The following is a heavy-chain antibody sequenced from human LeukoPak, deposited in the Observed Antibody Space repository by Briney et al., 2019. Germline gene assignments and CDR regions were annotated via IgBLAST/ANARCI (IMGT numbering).Heavy chain of an antibody. J-gene: IGHJ4*02. CDR2: IYSDGSNT. V-gene: IGHV3-74*01. D-gene: IGHD1-26*01. CDR3: VRALGSPLDC. Sequence: GGSLRLSCAASGFTFSSSWMHWVRQAPGKGLVWVSRIYSDGSNTPYADSVKGRFTLFRDNAKSTLYLQMNSLRAEDTAVYYCVRALGSPLDCWGQGTLVTVSS. CDR1: GFTFSSSW.